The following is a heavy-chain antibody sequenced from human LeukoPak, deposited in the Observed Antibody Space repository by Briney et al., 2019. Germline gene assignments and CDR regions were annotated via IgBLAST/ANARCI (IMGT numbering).Heavy chain of an antibody. CDR2: IYYSGST. D-gene: IGHD3-9*01. CDR3: ARLLGPNYDVLTDYYNPYYFDY. J-gene: IGHJ4*02. Sequence: SETLSLTCAVYGGSFSGYYWSWIRQPPGKGLEWIGYIYYSGSTNYNPSLKSRLTISVDTSKNQFSLKLSSMTAADTAVYYCARLLGPNYDVLTDYYNPYYFDYWGQGTLVTVSS. CDR1: GGSFSGYY. V-gene: IGHV4-59*01.